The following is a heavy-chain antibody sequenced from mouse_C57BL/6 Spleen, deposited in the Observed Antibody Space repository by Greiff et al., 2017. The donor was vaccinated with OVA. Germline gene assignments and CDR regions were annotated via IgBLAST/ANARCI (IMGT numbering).Heavy chain of an antibody. V-gene: IGHV5-6*01. CDR2: ISSGGGYT. J-gene: IGHJ2*01. CDR3: ARHNYSGFDY. Sequence: VQLKQSGGDLVKPGGSLKLSCAASGFTFSSYGMSWVRQTPDQRLEWVATISSGGGYTYYPDSVKGRVTISRDNAKNTMYLQLSSLKSEDTAMYYCARHNYSGFDYWGQGTTLTVSS. D-gene: IGHD1-3*01. CDR1: GFTFSSYG.